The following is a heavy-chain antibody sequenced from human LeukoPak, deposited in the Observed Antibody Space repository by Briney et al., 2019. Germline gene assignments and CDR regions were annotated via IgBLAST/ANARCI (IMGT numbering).Heavy chain of an antibody. Sequence: GGSLRLSCAASGFTFSSYAMSWVRQAPGKGLEWVSAISGSGGSTYYADSVKGRFTISRDNAKNSLYLQMNSLRAEDTAVYYCAVRGGATRGLDYWGQGTLVTVSS. V-gene: IGHV3-23*01. CDR3: AVRGGATRGLDY. CDR2: ISGSGGST. D-gene: IGHD1-26*01. CDR1: GFTFSSYA. J-gene: IGHJ4*02.